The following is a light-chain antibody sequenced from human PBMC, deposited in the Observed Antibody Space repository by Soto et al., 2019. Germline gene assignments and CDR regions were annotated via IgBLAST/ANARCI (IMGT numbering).Light chain of an antibody. CDR2: EVS. CDR1: SSDVGGYNY. V-gene: IGLV2-14*01. CDR3: SSYTSSSTPWV. J-gene: IGLJ3*02. Sequence: QSALTQPASVSGSPGQSITISCTGTSSDVGGYNYVSWYQQHPGKPPKLMIYEVSNRPSGVSNRFSGSKSGNTASLTITRLQAEDEAEYYCSSYTSSSTPWVFGGGTKVTVL.